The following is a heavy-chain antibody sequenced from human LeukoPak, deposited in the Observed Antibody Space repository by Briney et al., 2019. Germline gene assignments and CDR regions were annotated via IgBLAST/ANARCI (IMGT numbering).Heavy chain of an antibody. CDR3: ARGDIVVVP. CDR2: MDSNSGNT. D-gene: IGHD2-15*01. Sequence: ASVKVSCKASGYTFTGYDINWVRQATGQGLEWMGWMDSNSGNTGYAQKFQGRVAMTRDTSISTAYMELSGLRSDDTAVYYCARGDIVVVPWGQGTLVTVSS. J-gene: IGHJ5*02. V-gene: IGHV1-8*01. CDR1: GYTFTGYD.